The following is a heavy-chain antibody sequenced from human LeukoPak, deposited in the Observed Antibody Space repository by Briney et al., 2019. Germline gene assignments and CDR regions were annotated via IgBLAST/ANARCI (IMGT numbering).Heavy chain of an antibody. D-gene: IGHD3-10*01. V-gene: IGHV4-39*01. Sequence: SETLSLTCTVSGGSISSSSYYWGWIRQPPGKGLEWIGSIYYSGSTYYNPSLKSRVTISVDTSKNQFSLKLSSVTAADTAVYYCAGVPDYYGSGSYSEDYWGQGTLVTVSS. CDR2: IYYSGST. CDR3: AGVPDYYGSGSYSEDY. J-gene: IGHJ4*02. CDR1: GGSISSSSYY.